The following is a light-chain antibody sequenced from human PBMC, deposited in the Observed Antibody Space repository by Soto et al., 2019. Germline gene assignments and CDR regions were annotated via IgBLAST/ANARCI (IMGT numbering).Light chain of an antibody. CDR3: QQYDNWPRT. V-gene: IGKV3-15*01. CDR2: DAS. J-gene: IGKJ1*01. Sequence: ETMMTQSPDTLSVSLGERATLSCRASQSLRSSLAWYQQKPGQAPRLLIYDASTRATRIPSRFSGSGSGTEFTLTISSLQSEDFAVYYCQQYDNWPRTFGQGTKVDIK. CDR1: QSLRSS.